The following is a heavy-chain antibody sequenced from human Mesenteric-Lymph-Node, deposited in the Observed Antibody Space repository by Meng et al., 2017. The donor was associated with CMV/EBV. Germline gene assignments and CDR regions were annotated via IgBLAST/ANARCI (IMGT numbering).Heavy chain of an antibody. V-gene: IGHV3-66*01. CDR1: GFTVSSNY. D-gene: IGHD2-2*01. CDR3: ARDLLGYCTSTSCFGMDV. J-gene: IGHJ6*02. CDR2: IYSGGST. Sequence: LKISCAASGFTVSSNYMSWVRQAPGKGLEWVSVIYSGGSTYYADSVKGRFTISRDNTKNSLYLQMNSLRAEDTALYYCARDLLGYCTSTSCFGMDVWGQGTTVTVSS.